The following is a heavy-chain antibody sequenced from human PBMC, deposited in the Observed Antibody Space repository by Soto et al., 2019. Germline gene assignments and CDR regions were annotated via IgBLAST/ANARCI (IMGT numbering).Heavy chain of an antibody. V-gene: IGHV3-30*18. D-gene: IGHD6-13*01. Sequence: GGSLRLSCAASGFTFSSYGMHWVRQAPGKGLEWVAVISYDGSNKYYADSVKGRFTISKDNSKNTLYLQMNSLRAEDTAVYYCAKDDSQQLVPTLYYYYGMDVWGQGTTVTVS. J-gene: IGHJ6*02. CDR3: AKDDSQQLVPTLYYYYGMDV. CDR1: GFTFSSYG. CDR2: ISYDGSNK.